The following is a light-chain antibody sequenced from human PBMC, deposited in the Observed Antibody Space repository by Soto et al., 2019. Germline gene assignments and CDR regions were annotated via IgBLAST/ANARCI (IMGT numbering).Light chain of an antibody. V-gene: IGKV1-6*01. CDR2: EAP. Sequence: AIQVTQPPSSLSASVGDRVTISCRASQGIGNDLGWYQQKPGKAPKLLIYEAPTLQTGVASRFSGSGSGTDFTLTISSLQPEDFATYYCLQDYVYPWTFGQGTKVEVK. CDR1: QGIGND. J-gene: IGKJ1*01. CDR3: LQDYVYPWT.